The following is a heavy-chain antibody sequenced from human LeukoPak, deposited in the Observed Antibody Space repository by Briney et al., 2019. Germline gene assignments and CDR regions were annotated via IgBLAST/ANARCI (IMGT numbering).Heavy chain of an antibody. CDR1: GGSISSSSYY. CDR3: AREVAWGVTGANY. Sequence: KPSETLSLTCTVSGGSISSSSYYWGWIRQPPGKGLEWIGSIYYSGSTYYNPSLKSRVTISVDRSKNQFSLKLSSVTAADTAVYYCAREVAWGVTGANYWGQGTLVTVSS. V-gene: IGHV4-39*07. J-gene: IGHJ4*02. D-gene: IGHD1-20*01. CDR2: IYYSGST.